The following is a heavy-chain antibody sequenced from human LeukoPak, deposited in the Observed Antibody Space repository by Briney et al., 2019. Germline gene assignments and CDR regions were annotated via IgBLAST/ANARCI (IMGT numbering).Heavy chain of an antibody. Sequence: PSETLSLTCAVYGGSFSGYYWSWIRQPPGKGLGWIGEINHSGSTNYNPSLKSRVTISVDTSKNQFSLKLSSVTAADTAVYYCARGDFCSGGSCYLNWFDPWGQGTLVTVSS. CDR2: INHSGST. J-gene: IGHJ5*02. CDR3: ARGDFCSGGSCYLNWFDP. V-gene: IGHV4-34*01. D-gene: IGHD2-15*01. CDR1: GGSFSGYY.